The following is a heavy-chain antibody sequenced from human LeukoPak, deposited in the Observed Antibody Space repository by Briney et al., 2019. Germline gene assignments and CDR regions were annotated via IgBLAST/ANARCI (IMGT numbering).Heavy chain of an antibody. J-gene: IGHJ5*02. Sequence: SKTLSLTCTVSGGSISSYYWSWIRQPPGKGLEWIGYIYYSGSTNYNPSLKSRVTISVDTSKNQFSLKLSSLTAADTAVYYCARRIRAVDGTWWFDPWGQGTLVTVSS. D-gene: IGHD6-19*01. CDR1: GGSISSYY. CDR2: IYYSGST. CDR3: ARRIRAVDGTWWFDP. V-gene: IGHV4-59*08.